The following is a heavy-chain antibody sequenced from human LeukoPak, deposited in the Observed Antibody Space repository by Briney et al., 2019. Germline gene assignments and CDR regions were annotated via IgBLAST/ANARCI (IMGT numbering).Heavy chain of an antibody. CDR1: AASMRIYY. V-gene: IGHV4-4*07. Sequence: SQALSPPSTVPAASMRIYYGMWMRQPARKGLEWIGRIYTSGSTNYNPSLKSRVTISVDKSKNQFSLKLSSVTAADTAVYYCARDPTGPWGQGTLVTVSS. CDR3: ARDPTGP. D-gene: IGHD1-14*01. CDR2: IYTSGST. J-gene: IGHJ5*02.